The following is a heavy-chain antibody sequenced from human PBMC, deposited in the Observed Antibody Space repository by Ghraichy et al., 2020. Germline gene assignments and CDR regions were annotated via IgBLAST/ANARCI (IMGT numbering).Heavy chain of an antibody. Sequence: GSLRLTCAVYGGSFSGYYWSWIRQPAGKGLEWIGEINHSGSTNYNPSLKSRVTISVDTSKNQFSLKLSSVTAEDTAVYYCARRIHYDGSGRLGVFDYGGQGPLATVSS. D-gene: IGHD3-10*01. V-gene: IGHV4-34*01. CDR3: ARRIHYDGSGRLGVFDY. J-gene: IGHJ4*02. CDR2: INHSGST. CDR1: GGSFSGYY.